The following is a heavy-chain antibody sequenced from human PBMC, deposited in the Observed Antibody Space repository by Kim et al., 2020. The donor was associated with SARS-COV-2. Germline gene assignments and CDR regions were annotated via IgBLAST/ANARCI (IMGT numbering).Heavy chain of an antibody. CDR1: GYTFTSYD. V-gene: IGHV1-8*01. CDR2: MNPNSGNT. J-gene: IGHJ5*02. CDR3: ARAGRRRYGSGSYYWFDP. D-gene: IGHD3-10*01. Sequence: ASVKVSCKASGYTFTSYDINWVRQATGQGLEWMGWMNPNSGNTGYAQKFQGRVTMTRNTSISTAYMELSSLRSEDTAVYYCARAGRRRYGSGSYYWFDPWGQGTLVTVSS.